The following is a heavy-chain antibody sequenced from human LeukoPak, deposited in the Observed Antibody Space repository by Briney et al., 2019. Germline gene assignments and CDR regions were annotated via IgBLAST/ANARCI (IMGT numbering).Heavy chain of an antibody. D-gene: IGHD2-15*01. CDR1: GGSFSGYY. CDR2: INHSGST. CDR3: ARGPCSGGSCYSGHYYYGMDV. V-gene: IGHV4-34*01. Sequence: SETLSLTCAVYGGSFSGYYWSWIRQPPGKGLEWIGEINHSGSTNYNPSLKSRVTISVDTSKNQFSLKLSSVTAADTAVYYCARGPCSGGSCYSGHYYYGMDVWGQGTTVTVSS. J-gene: IGHJ6*02.